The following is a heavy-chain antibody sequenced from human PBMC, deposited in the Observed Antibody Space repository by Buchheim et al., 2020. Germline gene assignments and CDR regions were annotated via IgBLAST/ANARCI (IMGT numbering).Heavy chain of an antibody. D-gene: IGHD6-6*01. CDR1: GFTFSDYG. J-gene: IGHJ5*02. V-gene: IGHV3-33*06. Sequence: QVQLVESGGGVVQPGRSVRLSCVASGFTFSDYGMHWVRQAPGQGLEWVAVIYYDGSNEYYADSVRGRFTISRDSSTNNLSLQMNSLRAEDTAMYYCAKNLIEYSSSPRWFDPWGQGAL. CDR2: IYYDGSNE. CDR3: AKNLIEYSSSPRWFDP.